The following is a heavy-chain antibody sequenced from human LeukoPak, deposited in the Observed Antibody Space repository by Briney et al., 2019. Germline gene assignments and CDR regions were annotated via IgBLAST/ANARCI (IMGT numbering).Heavy chain of an antibody. V-gene: IGHV3-30*18. CDR1: GFIFSRHG. J-gene: IGHJ4*02. Sequence: GRSLRLSCAASGFIFSRHGMHWVRQAPGKGLEWVAVISYDGSIKYYEDSVKGRFTISRDNSKNTLYLQMNSLRAVDTAVYYCAKYCSGARCYRGLDYWGQGTLVTVSS. D-gene: IGHD2-15*01. CDR3: AKYCSGARCYRGLDY. CDR2: ISYDGSIK.